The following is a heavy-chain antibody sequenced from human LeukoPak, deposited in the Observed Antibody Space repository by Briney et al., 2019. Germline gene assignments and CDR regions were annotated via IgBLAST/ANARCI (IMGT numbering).Heavy chain of an antibody. Sequence: GGSLRLSWAASGFTFSSYAMSWVRQAPGKGLEWVSAISGSGGSTYYADSVKGRFTNSRDNSKNTLYLQMNSLRAEDTAVYYCAKFLPTHIVVANYYFDYWGQGTLVTVSS. CDR2: ISGSGGST. CDR1: GFTFSSYA. D-gene: IGHD2-21*01. V-gene: IGHV3-23*01. CDR3: AKFLPTHIVVANYYFDY. J-gene: IGHJ4*02.